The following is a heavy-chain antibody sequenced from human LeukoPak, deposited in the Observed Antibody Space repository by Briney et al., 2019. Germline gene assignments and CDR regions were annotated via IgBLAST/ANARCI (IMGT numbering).Heavy chain of an antibody. CDR2: IRSKANSYAT. Sequence: GGSLRLSCAASGFTFSGSAMHWVRQASGKGLEWVGRIRSKANSYATAYAASVKGRFTISRDDSKNTAYLQMNSLKTEDTAVYYCTRHATYYYDSSGYSDYWGQGTLVTVSS. D-gene: IGHD3-22*01. V-gene: IGHV3-73*01. CDR3: TRHATYYYDSSGYSDY. J-gene: IGHJ4*02. CDR1: GFTFSGSA.